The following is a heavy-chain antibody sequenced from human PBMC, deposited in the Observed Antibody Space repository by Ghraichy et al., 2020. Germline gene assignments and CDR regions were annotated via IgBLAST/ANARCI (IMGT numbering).Heavy chain of an antibody. CDR3: AREYYDVLTGLGYGMDV. CDR1: GFIVSINY. J-gene: IGHJ6*02. V-gene: IGHV3-53*01. Sequence: GGSLRLSCAASGFIVSINYMTWVRQAPGKGLEWVSVIYSDGSTYYADSVKGRFTISRDNSKNTVYVQMNSLRAEDTAVYYCAREYYDVLTGLGYGMDVWGQGTTVTVSS. CDR2: IYSDGST. D-gene: IGHD3-9*01.